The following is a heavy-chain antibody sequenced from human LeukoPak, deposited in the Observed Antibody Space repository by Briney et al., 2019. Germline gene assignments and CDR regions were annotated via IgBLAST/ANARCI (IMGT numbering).Heavy chain of an antibody. CDR2: IDPSDSYT. CDR1: GHSFTSYW. D-gene: IGHD5-18*01. J-gene: IGHJ4*02. V-gene: IGHV5-10-1*01. CDR3: ARHAGIGTASDY. Sequence: GESLKISCKDSGHSFTSYWISWVRQMPGKGLEWMGRIDPSDSYTNYSPSFQGHVTISTDKSISTAYLQWSSLKASDTAMYYCARHAGIGTASDYWGQGTLVTVSS.